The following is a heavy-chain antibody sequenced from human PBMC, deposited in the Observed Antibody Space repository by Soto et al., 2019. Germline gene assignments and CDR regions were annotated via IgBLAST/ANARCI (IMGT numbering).Heavy chain of an antibody. CDR2: VNEDGSEG. CDR1: GFTFRSYY. J-gene: IGHJ5*02. Sequence: GGSLRLSCEASGFTFRSYYMSWVRQAQGKGLEWVANVNEDGSEGYYVDSVKGRFTVSRDNAKNSLYLQMNSLRAEDTAVYYCAKGGRAGSYPWGQGTMGTVSS. D-gene: IGHD3-10*01. V-gene: IGHV3-7*01. CDR3: AKGGRAGSYP.